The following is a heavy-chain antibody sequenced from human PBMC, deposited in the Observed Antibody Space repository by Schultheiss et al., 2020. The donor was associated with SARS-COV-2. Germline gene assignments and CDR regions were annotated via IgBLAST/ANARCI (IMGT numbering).Heavy chain of an antibody. J-gene: IGHJ6*02. Sequence: ASVKVSCKASGHSFTGYYLHWVRQAPGQGLEWMGWTNPNSGGTRYAQKFQGRVTMTSDTSISTAYMELSSLTSDDTAVYYCARAHCNTTNCYTYYGLDLWGQGTTVTVSS. D-gene: IGHD2-2*02. CDR3: ARAHCNTTNCYTYYGLDL. CDR1: GHSFTGYY. V-gene: IGHV1-2*02. CDR2: TNPNSGGT.